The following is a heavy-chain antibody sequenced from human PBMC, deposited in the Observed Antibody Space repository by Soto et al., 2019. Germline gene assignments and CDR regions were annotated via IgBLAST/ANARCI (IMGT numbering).Heavy chain of an antibody. CDR2: IYPGDSDT. Sequence: PGESLKISCKGSGYSFTSYWIGWVRQMPGKGLEWMGIIYPGDSDTRYSSSFQGQVTISADKSISTAYLQWSSLKASDTAMYYCARTRPYDFWSGYYFGWFDPWGQGTLVTVSS. CDR1: GYSFTSYW. J-gene: IGHJ5*02. CDR3: ARTRPYDFWSGYYFGWFDP. D-gene: IGHD3-3*01. V-gene: IGHV5-51*01.